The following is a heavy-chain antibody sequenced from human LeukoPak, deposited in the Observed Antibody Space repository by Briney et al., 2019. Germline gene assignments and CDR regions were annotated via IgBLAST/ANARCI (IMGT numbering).Heavy chain of an antibody. Sequence: GGSLRLSYAASGFTFSSYWMLWVRQAPGKGLVWVSRINSDGTGTSYADSVKGRFTISRDNAKNTLYLQMNSLRAEDTAVYYCARDRVGDGYIIDYWGQGTLVTVSS. V-gene: IGHV3-74*01. CDR2: INSDGTGT. D-gene: IGHD5-24*01. CDR1: GFTFSSYW. CDR3: ARDRVGDGYIIDY. J-gene: IGHJ4*02.